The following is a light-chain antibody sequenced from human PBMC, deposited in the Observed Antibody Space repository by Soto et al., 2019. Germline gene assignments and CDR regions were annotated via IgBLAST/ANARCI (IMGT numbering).Light chain of an antibody. CDR3: QSYDSSLSVL. CDR2: VTN. CDR1: SSNIGANYD. Sequence: QSVLTQPPSVSGAPGQSVTISCTGSSSNIGANYDVHWYQRLPGAAPKLLTYVTNNRPSGVPDRFSGSRSGTSASLTITGLQAEDEADYYCQSYDSSLSVLFGGGTKLTVL. V-gene: IGLV1-40*01. J-gene: IGLJ3*02.